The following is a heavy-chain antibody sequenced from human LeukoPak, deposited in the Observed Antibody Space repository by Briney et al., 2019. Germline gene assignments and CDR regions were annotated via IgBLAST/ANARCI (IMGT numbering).Heavy chain of an antibody. D-gene: IGHD6-13*01. V-gene: IGHV3-30*04. Sequence: GGSLRLSCAASGFTFSSYAMHWVRQAPGKGLEWVAVISHDGSNKYYADSVKGRFTISRDNSKNTLYLQMNSLRAEDTAVYYCARGVYSSSWYRRPYFDYWGQGTLVTVSS. J-gene: IGHJ4*02. CDR3: ARGVYSSSWYRRPYFDY. CDR1: GFTFSSYA. CDR2: ISHDGSNK.